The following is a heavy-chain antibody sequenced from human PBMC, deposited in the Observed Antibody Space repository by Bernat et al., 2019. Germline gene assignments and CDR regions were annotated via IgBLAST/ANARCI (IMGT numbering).Heavy chain of an antibody. D-gene: IGHD6-13*01. CDR2: LYSGGTT. J-gene: IGHJ4*02. Sequence: EVQLVESGGGVIQPGGSLRLSCAASGFTVSSNYMSWVRQAPGKELEWVSNLYSGGTTFYADSVKGRFTISRDNSKNTLYLQMNSLRAEDTAVYYCARTGYSSSWFWGQGTLVTVSS. CDR1: GFTVSSNY. CDR3: ARTGYSSSWF. V-gene: IGHV3-53*01.